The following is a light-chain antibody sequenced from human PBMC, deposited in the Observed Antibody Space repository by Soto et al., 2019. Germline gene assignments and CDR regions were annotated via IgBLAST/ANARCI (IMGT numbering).Light chain of an antibody. Sequence: IRMTQSPSSFSASTGDRVTITCRASQTPRTFLNWYQQKPGKAPKLLIYATSTLQSGVPSRFSGRDSGADFTLTINNLQPEDFATYYCQQPPYTFGPGTKVDIK. CDR2: ATS. CDR3: QQPPYT. J-gene: IGKJ3*01. CDR1: QTPRTF. V-gene: IGKV1-39*01.